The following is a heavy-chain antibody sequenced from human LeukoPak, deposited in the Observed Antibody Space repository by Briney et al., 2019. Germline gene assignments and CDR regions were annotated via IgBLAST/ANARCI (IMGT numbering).Heavy chain of an antibody. CDR2: INTNTGNP. V-gene: IGHV7-4-1*02. D-gene: IGHD4-17*01. J-gene: IGHJ5*02. CDR3: ARDGIAWGTTVTTKAGGFDP. Sequence: GASVKVSCKASGYTFTNYALHWVRQAPGQRLEWMGWINTNTGNPTYAQGFTGRFVFSLDTSVSTAYLQISSLRAEDTAVYYCARDGIAWGTTVTTKAGGFDPWGQGTLVTVSS. CDR1: GYTFTNYA.